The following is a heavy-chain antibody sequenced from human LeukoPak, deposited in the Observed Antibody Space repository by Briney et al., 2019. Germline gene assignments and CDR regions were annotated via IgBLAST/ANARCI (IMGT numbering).Heavy chain of an antibody. CDR2: ISGSGGRT. D-gene: IGHD3-10*01. V-gene: IGHV3-23*02. J-gene: IGHJ4*02. CDR1: GFTFSNYA. CDR3: AKGGFGRPFDY. Sequence: GGSLRLSCAASGFTFSNYAMSWVREAPGKGVEWGSVISGSGGRTYYVDSVQGRFTISRDNSKNTLFLQMDSLRAEDTDVYYCAKGGFGRPFDYCGQGTLVTVSS.